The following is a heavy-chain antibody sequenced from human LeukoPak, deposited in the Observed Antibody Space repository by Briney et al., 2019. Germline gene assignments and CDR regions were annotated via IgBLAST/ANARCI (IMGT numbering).Heavy chain of an antibody. D-gene: IGHD1-26*01. CDR3: AKDLFRVGAEYFDY. CDR2: ISYDGSNK. Sequence: QSGGSLRLSCAASGFTFSSYAMHWVRQAPGKGLEWVAVISYDGSNKYYADSVKGRFTISRDNSKNPLYLQMNSLSAEDTAVYYCAKDLFRVGAEYFDYWGQGTLVTVSS. V-gene: IGHV3-30*04. J-gene: IGHJ4*02. CDR1: GFTFSSYA.